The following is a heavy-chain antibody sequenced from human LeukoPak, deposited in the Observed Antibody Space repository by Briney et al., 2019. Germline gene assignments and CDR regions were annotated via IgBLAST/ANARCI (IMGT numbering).Heavy chain of an antibody. J-gene: IGHJ4*02. CDR2: ISSSGNII. CDR1: GFTFSDYY. D-gene: IGHD1-20*01. V-gene: IGHV3-11*01. CDR3: ARRRYNWNAIDY. Sequence: PGGSLRLSCAASGFTFSDYYTSWIRQAPGKGLEWVSYISSSGNIIYYADSVKGRFTISRDNAKNSLYLQMNSLRAEDTAVYYCARRRYNWNAIDYWGQGTLVTVSS.